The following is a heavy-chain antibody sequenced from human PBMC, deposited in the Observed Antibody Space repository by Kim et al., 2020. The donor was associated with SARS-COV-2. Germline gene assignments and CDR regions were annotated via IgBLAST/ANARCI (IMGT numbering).Heavy chain of an antibody. Sequence: GGSLRLSCAASGFTFSRHWMHWVRQAPGKGLVWVSRIRTDMSATDYTDSVKGRFIISRDNAKNTLYLQMNRLRPEDTAVYYCARAVYDSAPGIDHWGRGTLVIVSS. V-gene: IGHV3-74*01. D-gene: IGHD3-22*01. CDR2: IRTDMSAT. J-gene: IGHJ4*02. CDR3: ARAVYDSAPGIDH. CDR1: GFTFSRHW.